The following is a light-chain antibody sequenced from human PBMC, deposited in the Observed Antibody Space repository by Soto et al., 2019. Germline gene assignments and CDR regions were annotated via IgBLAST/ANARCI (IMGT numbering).Light chain of an antibody. CDR3: QQYLDWHRT. CDR2: GAS. CDR1: QSVGSD. J-gene: IGKJ1*01. V-gene: IGKV3-15*01. Sequence: EIVMTQSPATLSVSPGARATLSCRASQSVGSDLVWYRQKPAQAPRLLIYGASNRATGVPDRFSGSGSVTVFTLTLSSLQSEDFAVYYCQQYLDWHRTFGQGTKVEIK.